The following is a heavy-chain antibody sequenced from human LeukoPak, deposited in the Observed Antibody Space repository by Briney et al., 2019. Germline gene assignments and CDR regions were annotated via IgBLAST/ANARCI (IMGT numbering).Heavy chain of an antibody. V-gene: IGHV3-7*01. J-gene: IGHJ4*02. CDR2: IKPDEREK. CDR1: GLKFRRYW. Sequence: GGSLRLSCAASGLKFRRYWMSWVRQAPGKGLEWVANIKPDEREKYYVDTVKGRFTISRDNAKNSLYLQMNSLRAEDTAVYYCAREAYWGQGTLVTVSS. CDR3: AREAY.